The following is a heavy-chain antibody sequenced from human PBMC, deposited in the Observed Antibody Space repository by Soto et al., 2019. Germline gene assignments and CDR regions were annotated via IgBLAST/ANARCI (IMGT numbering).Heavy chain of an antibody. CDR1: GASINSYY. CDR2: TYYTGST. D-gene: IGHD2-15*01. V-gene: IGHV4-59*01. J-gene: IGHJ5*02. CDR3: ARTYCSGGSCYPGGNWFDP. Sequence: PSETLSLTCTVSGASINSYYWSWIRQAPGKGLEWIGYTYYTGSTNYNPSLKSRVTMSVDTSKSQFSLKLNSVTAADTAVYYCARTYCSGGSCYPGGNWFDPWGQGTLVTVSS.